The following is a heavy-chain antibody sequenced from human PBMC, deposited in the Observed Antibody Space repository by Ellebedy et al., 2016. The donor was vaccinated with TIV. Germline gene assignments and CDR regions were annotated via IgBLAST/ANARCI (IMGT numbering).Heavy chain of an antibody. CDR3: ANHLWFGEFQN. Sequence: PGGSLRPSCAASGFTFSSYAMSWVRQAPGKGLEWVSAISGSGGSTYYADSVKGRFTISRDNSKNTLYLQMNSLRAEDTAVYYCANHLWFGEFQNWGQGTLVTVSS. V-gene: IGHV3-23*01. D-gene: IGHD3-10*01. J-gene: IGHJ4*02. CDR2: ISGSGGST. CDR1: GFTFSSYA.